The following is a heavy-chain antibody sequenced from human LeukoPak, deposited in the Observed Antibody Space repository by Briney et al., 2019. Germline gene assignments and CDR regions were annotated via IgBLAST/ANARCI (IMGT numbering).Heavy chain of an antibody. V-gene: IGHV6-1*01. CDR3: ARERYDFSGATYYGMDV. CDR1: GVSVSTNIGA. J-gene: IGHJ6*02. D-gene: IGHD3-3*01. Sequence: SQTLSLTCDISGVSVSTNIGAWYWIRQSPSRGLEWLGRTFHRPDGSKWFTDYALSVKSRIIINADTSKNQISLHLKSVTPEDTAVYYCARERYDFSGATYYGMDVWGQGTRVTVSS. CDR2: TFHRPDGSKWFT.